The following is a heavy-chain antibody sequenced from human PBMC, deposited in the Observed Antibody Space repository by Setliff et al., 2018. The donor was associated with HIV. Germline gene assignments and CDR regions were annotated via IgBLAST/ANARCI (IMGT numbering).Heavy chain of an antibody. D-gene: IGHD3-10*01. CDR1: GGSFSGYY. Sequence: SETLSLTCAVYGGSFSGYYWNWIRQPPGKGLEWIGEINHSGSTTYNPSLKSRVTISVDTSKNHFSLRLSSVTAADTAVFYCARGLLWPSGTFDIWGQGTMVTVSS. V-gene: IGHV4-34*01. CDR2: INHSGST. J-gene: IGHJ3*02. CDR3: ARGLLWPSGTFDI.